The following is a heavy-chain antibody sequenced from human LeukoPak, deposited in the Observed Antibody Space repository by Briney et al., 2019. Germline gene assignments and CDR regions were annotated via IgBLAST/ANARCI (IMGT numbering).Heavy chain of an antibody. J-gene: IGHJ4*02. CDR3: ARDEDYGGNSGGFDY. D-gene: IGHD4-23*01. Sequence: SETLSLTCTVSGGSISSGDYYWSWIRQPPGKGLEWIGYIYYSGSTYYNPSLKSRVTISVDTSKNQFSLKLSSVTAADTAVYYCARDEDYGGNSGGFDYWGQGTLVTVSS. CDR2: IYYSGST. CDR1: GGSISSGDYY. V-gene: IGHV4-30-4*01.